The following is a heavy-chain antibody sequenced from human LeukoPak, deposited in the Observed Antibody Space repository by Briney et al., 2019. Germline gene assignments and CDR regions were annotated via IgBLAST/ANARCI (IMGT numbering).Heavy chain of an antibody. D-gene: IGHD5-12*01. V-gene: IGHV4-34*01. CDR3: ARGGLLATTYFPYYYYYMDV. CDR2: INHSGST. CDR1: GGSFSGYY. Sequence: SETLSLTCAVYGGSFSGYYWSWIRQPPGKGLEWIGEINHSGSTNYNPSLKSRVTISVGTPKNQFSLKLSSVTAADTAVYYCARGGLLATTYFPYYYYYMDVWGEGTTVTISS. J-gene: IGHJ6*03.